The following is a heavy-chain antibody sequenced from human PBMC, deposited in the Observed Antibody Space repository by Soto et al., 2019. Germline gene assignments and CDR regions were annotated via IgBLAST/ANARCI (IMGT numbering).Heavy chain of an antibody. J-gene: IGHJ6*03. Sequence: SETLSLTCTVSGGSISSYYWNWIRQPPGKGLEWIGYIYYSGSTNYNPSLKSRVTISVDTSKNQFSLKLNSVTAADTAVYYCARGLLLTYMDVWGKGTKVTVSS. CDR3: ARGLLLTYMDV. CDR2: IYYSGST. D-gene: IGHD2-15*01. CDR1: GGSISSYY. V-gene: IGHV4-59*01.